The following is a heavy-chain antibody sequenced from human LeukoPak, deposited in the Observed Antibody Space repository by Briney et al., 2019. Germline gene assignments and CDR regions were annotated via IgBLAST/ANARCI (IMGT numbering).Heavy chain of an antibody. CDR1: GGSFSGYY. CDR2: INHSGST. J-gene: IGHJ4*02. Sequence: PSETLSLTCAVSGGSFSGYYWSWIRQPPGKGLEWIGEINHSGSTNYNPSLTSRVTISVDTSKNQFSLKLSSVTAADTAVYYCARGYISYYGSGFRPFFDYWGQGTLVTVSS. CDR3: ARGYISYYGSGFRPFFDY. D-gene: IGHD3-10*01. V-gene: IGHV4-34*01.